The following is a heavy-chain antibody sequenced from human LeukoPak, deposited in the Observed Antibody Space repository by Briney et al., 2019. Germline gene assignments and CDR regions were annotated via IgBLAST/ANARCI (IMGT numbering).Heavy chain of an antibody. V-gene: IGHV4-59*12. Sequence: PSETLSLTCTVSGGSISSYYWSWIRQPPGKGLEWIGYIYYSGNTNYNPSLKSRVTISVDTSKNQFSLKLSSVTAADTAVYYCARGRWLGCYFDYWGQGTLVTVSS. D-gene: IGHD4-23*01. CDR1: GGSISSYY. CDR2: IYYSGNT. CDR3: ARGRWLGCYFDY. J-gene: IGHJ4*02.